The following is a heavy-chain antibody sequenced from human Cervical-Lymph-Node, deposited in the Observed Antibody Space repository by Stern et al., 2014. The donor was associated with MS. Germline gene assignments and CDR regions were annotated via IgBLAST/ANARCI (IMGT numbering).Heavy chain of an antibody. D-gene: IGHD3-10*01. J-gene: IGHJ4*02. CDR1: AYTITDYY. CDR2: ISPNSGGT. V-gene: IGHV1-2*02. Sequence: QVQLVQSGAEVKKPGASVKVSCKASAYTITDYYTHWVRQAPGHGLELMGWISPNSGGTYSAQKFQGRLTMTRDTSISTAYMELSSLRSDDTAVYYCARGGGYSYSTLDYWGQGTQVTVSS. CDR3: ARGGGYSYSTLDY.